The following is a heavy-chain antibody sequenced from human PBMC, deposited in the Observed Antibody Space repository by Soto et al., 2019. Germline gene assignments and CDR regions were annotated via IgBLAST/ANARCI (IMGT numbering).Heavy chain of an antibody. CDR3: ARGRYYFGSGSYYSPHIFDY. Sequence: ASVKVSCKASGYTFTSYAMHWVRQAPGQRLEWMGWINAGNGNTKYSQKFQGRVTITRDTSASTAYMELSSLRSEDTAVYYCARGRYYFGSGSYYSPHIFDYWGQGTLVTVSS. CDR1: GYTFTSYA. V-gene: IGHV1-3*01. J-gene: IGHJ4*02. CDR2: INAGNGNT. D-gene: IGHD3-10*01.